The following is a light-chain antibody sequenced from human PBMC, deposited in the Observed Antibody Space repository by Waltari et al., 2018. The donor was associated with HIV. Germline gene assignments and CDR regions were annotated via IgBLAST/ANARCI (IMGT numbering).Light chain of an antibody. V-gene: IGLV2-14*03. CDR3: SSYTRRGTVV. Sequence: QSALTQPASVSGSPGQSIVLPCTGSSSDIGYYDYVSWYQQYPGQAPKALIYEVTSRPSGTSSLCSGAKAATTAFLAISKLQTDDEADYFCSSYTRRGTVVFGGGTRLTVL. CDR1: SSDIGYYDY. J-gene: IGLJ2*01. CDR2: EVT.